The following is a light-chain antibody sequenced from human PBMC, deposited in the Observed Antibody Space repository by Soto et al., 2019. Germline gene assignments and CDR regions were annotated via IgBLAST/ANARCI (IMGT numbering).Light chain of an antibody. J-gene: IGKJ2*01. V-gene: IGKV3-11*01. CDR3: QQRSNWPPYT. CDR2: DAS. Sequence: EIVLTQSPATLSLSPGERATLSCRASQSVSSYLAWYQQKPGQAPRLLIYDASNRATGIPARFSGSGSGTDFTLTISSLEPVDFAAYYCQQRSNWPPYTFGQGTKLEIK. CDR1: QSVSSY.